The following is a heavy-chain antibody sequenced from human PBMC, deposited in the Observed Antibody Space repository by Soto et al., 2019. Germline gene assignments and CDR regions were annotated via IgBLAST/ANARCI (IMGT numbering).Heavy chain of an antibody. V-gene: IGHV1-69*01. D-gene: IGHD2-8*02. CDR1: GGTFGSYA. CDR2: IIPIFGTA. Sequence: QVQLVQSGAEVKKPGSSVKVSCKASGGTFGSYAISWVRQAPGQGLEWMGGIIPIFGTANYAQKFQGRVTITADESTRIAYMERSSLRSEDTAVYSCAKDTRRYCTAGTCVPGFDPWGQGTLVTVSS. J-gene: IGHJ5*02. CDR3: AKDTRRYCTAGTCVPGFDP.